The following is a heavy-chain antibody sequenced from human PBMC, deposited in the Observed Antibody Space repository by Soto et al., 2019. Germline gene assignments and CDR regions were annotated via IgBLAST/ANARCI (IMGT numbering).Heavy chain of an antibody. CDR1: GFTFSTFA. J-gene: IGHJ6*02. V-gene: IGHV3-23*01. CDR3: AKERPVIAVSYYCYYCMDV. D-gene: IGHD6-19*01. Sequence: PGGSLRLSCAASGFTFSTFAMSWVRQAPGKGLEWVSITSDSGGYTYYADSVKGRFTISRDNSKNTLYLQMDSLRAEDTAVYYCAKERPVIAVSYYCYYCMDVWGQGTTVTVSS. CDR2: TSDSGGYT.